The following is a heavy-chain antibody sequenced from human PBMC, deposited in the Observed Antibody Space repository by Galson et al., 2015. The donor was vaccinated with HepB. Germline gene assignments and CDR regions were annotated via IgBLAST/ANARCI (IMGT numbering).Heavy chain of an antibody. CDR3: AKVWIGYSDRIEIPYAWYFDV. J-gene: IGHJ2*01. CDR1: GGSFSGYH. D-gene: IGHD5-24*01. V-gene: IGHV4-34*01. Sequence: ETLSLTCAVYGGSFSGYHWTWIRQPPGKGPGWVGEINDNGITNYSQSLKSRVTISLDTSKNPFSLKLTSVTAADTAVYHCAKVWIGYSDRIEIPYAWYFDVWGRGALVTVSS. CDR2: INDNGIT.